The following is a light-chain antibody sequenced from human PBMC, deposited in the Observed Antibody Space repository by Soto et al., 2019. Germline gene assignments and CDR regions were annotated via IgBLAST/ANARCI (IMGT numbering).Light chain of an antibody. J-gene: IGLJ2*01. Sequence: QSVLTQSPSASASLGASVKLTCTLSSGHSSYAIAWHQQQPKKGPRYLMKINNDGSHSKGDGIPDRFSGSSSGAERYLTISRLQSEDEADYYCQTWGSGIVVFGGGTKLTVL. CDR3: QTWGSGIVV. V-gene: IGLV4-69*01. CDR1: SGHSSYA. CDR2: INNDGSH.